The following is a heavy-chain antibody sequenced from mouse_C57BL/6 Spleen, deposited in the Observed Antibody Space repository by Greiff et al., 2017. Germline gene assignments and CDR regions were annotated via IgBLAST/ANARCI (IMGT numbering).Heavy chain of an antibody. J-gene: IGHJ1*03. CDR3: ARETTMVTTRYFDV. Sequence: EVMLVESEGGLVQPGSSMKLSCTASGFTFSDYYMAWVRQVPEKGLEWVANINYDGSSTYYLDSLKSRFIISRDNAKNILYLQMSSLKSEDTATYYCARETTMVTTRYFDVWGTGTTVTVSS. CDR1: GFTFSDYY. V-gene: IGHV5-16*01. D-gene: IGHD2-2*01. CDR2: INYDGSST.